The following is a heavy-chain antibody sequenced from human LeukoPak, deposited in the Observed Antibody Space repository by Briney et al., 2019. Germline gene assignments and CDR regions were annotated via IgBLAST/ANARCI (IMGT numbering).Heavy chain of an antibody. V-gene: IGHV3-15*01. CDR3: AKEGKGSSVAVAGLCDY. Sequence: PGGSLRLSCAASGFTFSNAWMSWVRQAPGKGLEWVGRFRSKTDGGTIDYAAPVKGRFTISRDDSRNTLYLQMNSLRAEDTAVYYCAKEGKGSSVAVAGLCDYWGQGTLVTVSS. CDR1: GFTFSNAW. CDR2: FRSKTDGGTI. D-gene: IGHD6-19*01. J-gene: IGHJ4*02.